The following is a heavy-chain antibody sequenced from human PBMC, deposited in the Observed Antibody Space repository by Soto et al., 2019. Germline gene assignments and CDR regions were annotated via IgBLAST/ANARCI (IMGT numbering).Heavy chain of an antibody. J-gene: IGHJ6*02. CDR3: ARDPDSTSHYYYYYGMDV. CDR2: ISAYNGNT. CDR1: GYTFTSYG. D-gene: IGHD6-6*01. Sequence: ASVKVSCKASGYTFTSYGISWVRQAPGQGLAWMGWISAYNGNTNYAQKLQGRVTVTTDTSTSTAYMELRSLRSDATAVYYCARDPDSTSHYYYYYGMDVWGQGTTVTVSS. V-gene: IGHV1-18*04.